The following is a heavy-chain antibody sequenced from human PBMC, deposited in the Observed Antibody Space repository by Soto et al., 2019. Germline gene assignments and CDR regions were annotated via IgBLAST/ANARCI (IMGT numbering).Heavy chain of an antibody. J-gene: IGHJ5*02. Sequence: SEARPHTCTVSGGSMSSCSYYWGGMRQPPGKGRGWLGSIYYRGSTYYEPSRKGRVTISVDTAKIQYSLQLSSVTAADTAVYYCARHPLHISAAGTAHWFHPCGQRTPVTVSS. CDR2: IYYRGST. D-gene: IGHD6-13*01. CDR3: ARHPLHISAAGTAHWFHP. V-gene: IGHV4-39*01. CDR1: GGSMSSCSYY.